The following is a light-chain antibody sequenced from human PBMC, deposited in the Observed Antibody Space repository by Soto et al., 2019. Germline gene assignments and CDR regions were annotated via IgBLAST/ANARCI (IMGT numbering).Light chain of an antibody. Sequence: QSVLTQPASVSGSPGQSITISCTGTSSDVGGYNYVSWYQQHPGKAPKLMIYDVSNRPSGVSNRFSGSKSGNTASLTISGLQAEDEADYYCSSYTSSSTLEVVFGRGTKLTVL. J-gene: IGLJ2*01. CDR2: DVS. CDR3: SSYTSSSTLEVV. V-gene: IGLV2-14*01. CDR1: SSDVGGYNY.